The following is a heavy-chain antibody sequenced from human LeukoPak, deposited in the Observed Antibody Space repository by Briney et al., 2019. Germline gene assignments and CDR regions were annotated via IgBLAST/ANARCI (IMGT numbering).Heavy chain of an antibody. V-gene: IGHV4-59*12. CDR2: IYYSGST. CDR1: GGSISSYY. D-gene: IGHD3-22*01. J-gene: IGHJ5*02. Sequence: SETLSLTCTVSGGSISSYYWSWIRQPPGKGLEWIGYIYYSGSTNYNPSLKSRVTISVDTSKNQFSLKLSSVTAADTAVYYCARAIRGRMIVVPVDTRFDPWGQGTLVTVSS. CDR3: ARAIRGRMIVVPVDTRFDP.